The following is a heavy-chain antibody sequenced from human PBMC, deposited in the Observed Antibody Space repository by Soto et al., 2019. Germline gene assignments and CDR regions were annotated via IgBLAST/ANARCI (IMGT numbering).Heavy chain of an antibody. V-gene: IGHV4-39*01. CDR3: ARHPSDFWFDP. D-gene: IGHD2-21*02. J-gene: IGHJ5*02. Sequence: QLQLQESGPGLVKPSETLSLTCTVSGGSISSSSYFWGWIRQPPGKGLEWIGSIYYSGSTYYNLPSMVRVPVSVATSKHQFSLTLSSVTAADPAVYYGARHPSDFWFDPWGQGTLVTVSS. CDR1: GGSISSSSYF. CDR2: IYYSGST.